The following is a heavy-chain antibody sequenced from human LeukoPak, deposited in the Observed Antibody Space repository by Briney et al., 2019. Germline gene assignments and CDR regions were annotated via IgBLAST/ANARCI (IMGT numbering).Heavy chain of an antibody. V-gene: IGHV4-59*12. D-gene: IGHD3-16*01. CDR2: IYYSGST. CDR1: GGSIRNFY. CDR3: ARAGMEGWGSSPSLFDY. J-gene: IGHJ4*02. Sequence: SETLSLTCTVSGGSIRNFYWSWIRQPPGKGLEWIGYIYYSGSTYYNPSLKSRVTISVDTSKNQFSLKLSSVTAADTAVYYCARAGMEGWGSSPSLFDYGGQEPLVTVSS.